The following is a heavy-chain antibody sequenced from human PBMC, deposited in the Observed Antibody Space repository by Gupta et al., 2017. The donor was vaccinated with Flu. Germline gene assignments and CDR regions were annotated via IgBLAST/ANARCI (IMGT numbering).Heavy chain of an antibody. CDR3: GRQSGYISGWTWVDP. D-gene: IGHD5-18*01. Sequence: QVQMQESGPGLVKPSETLSLTCAVSGYAIAGCHYWGWFRQPPGKGLEWIGNIHHSGSTYYSPSLKSRVTISVDMSKNEFSLKVNAVTAADTAVYYCGRQSGYISGWTWVDPWGQGTLVTVSS. V-gene: IGHV4-38-2*01. CDR1: GYAIAGCHY. CDR2: IHHSGST. J-gene: IGHJ5*02.